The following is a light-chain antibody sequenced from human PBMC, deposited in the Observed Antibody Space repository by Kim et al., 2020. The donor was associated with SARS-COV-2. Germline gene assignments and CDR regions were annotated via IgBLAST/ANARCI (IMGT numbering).Light chain of an antibody. Sequence: ASVGDTVTITCRASQGINSNLAWYQQRPGKAPKQLIYSAFTLQSGVPSRFSGSGSGTDFTLTINSLQPEDFATYYCQQHNSFPLTFGGGTKVEIK. V-gene: IGKV1-9*01. CDR2: SAF. CDR3: QQHNSFPLT. J-gene: IGKJ4*01. CDR1: QGINSN.